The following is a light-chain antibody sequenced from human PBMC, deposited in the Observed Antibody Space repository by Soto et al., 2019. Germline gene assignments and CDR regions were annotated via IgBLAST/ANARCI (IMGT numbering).Light chain of an antibody. J-gene: IGKJ1*01. CDR3: MQPLQLPRT. CDR2: LGS. CDR1: QSLLHSNGYNY. V-gene: IGKV2-28*01. Sequence: DIVMTQSPLSLPVTPGEPASISCRSSQSLLHSNGYNYLDWYLQKPGQSPQLLIYLGSNRASGVPDRFSGSGSGTDFTLKISRVEAEDVGVYYCMQPLQLPRTFGQGTKVDI.